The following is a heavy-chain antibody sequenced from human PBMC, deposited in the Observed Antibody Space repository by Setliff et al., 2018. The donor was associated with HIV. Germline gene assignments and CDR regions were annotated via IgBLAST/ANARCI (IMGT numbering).Heavy chain of an antibody. CDR1: GYTFTSYG. D-gene: IGHD2-21*02. J-gene: IGHJ3*02. CDR2: ISVYNGNI. CDR3: ARIYCGGDCHPPNDAFDI. V-gene: IGHV1-18*01. Sequence: ASVKVSCKASGYTFTSYGISWVRQAPGQGLEWMGWISVYNGNINYAQNLQGRVTMTTDTSTSTAYMELRSLRSDDTAVYYCARIYCGGDCHPPNDAFDIWGQGTMVTVSS.